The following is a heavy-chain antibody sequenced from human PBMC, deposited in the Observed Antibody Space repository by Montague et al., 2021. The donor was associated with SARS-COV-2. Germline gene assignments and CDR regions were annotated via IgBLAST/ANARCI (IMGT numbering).Heavy chain of an antibody. CDR3: ARTRGYDPLFDF. J-gene: IGHJ4*02. Sequence: SETLSLTCIVSGSSVRSYYWSWIRQPPGKGLEWIGYIYDSGSTNYNPSLKSRVTISVDTSKNQFSLKLSSVTAADTAVYYCARTRGYDPLFDFWGQGTLVTVSS. CDR2: IYDSGST. V-gene: IGHV4-59*02. D-gene: IGHD5-12*01. CDR1: GSSVRSYY.